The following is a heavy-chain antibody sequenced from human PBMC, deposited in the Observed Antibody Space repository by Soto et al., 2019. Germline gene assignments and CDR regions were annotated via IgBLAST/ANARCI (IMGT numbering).Heavy chain of an antibody. CDR3: ARENTIFGVVSLYFDF. D-gene: IGHD3-3*01. V-gene: IGHV4-30-4*01. J-gene: IGHJ4*02. Sequence: QVQLQESGPGLVEPSQTLSLTCTGSGGSIASSDYSWNWIRRPPGKGLEWIGHIYSSGSTYYNPSLRSRISMSIDMSKDQFSLKLTSVTAADAAVYYCARENTIFGVVSLYFDFWGPGSLVTVSS. CDR1: GGSIASSDYS. CDR2: IYSSGST.